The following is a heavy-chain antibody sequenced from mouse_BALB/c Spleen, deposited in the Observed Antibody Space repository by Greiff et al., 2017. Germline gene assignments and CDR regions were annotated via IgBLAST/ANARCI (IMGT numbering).Heavy chain of an antibody. Sequence: QVQLQQSGPELVKPGALVKISCKASGYTFTSYDINWVKQRPGQGLEWIGWIYPGDGSTKYNEKFKGKATLTADKSSSTAYMQLSSLTSEDTAVYYCAPYGNYGYFDVWGAGTTVTVSS. V-gene: IGHV1S56*01. J-gene: IGHJ1*01. D-gene: IGHD2-10*02. CDR3: APYGNYGYFDV. CDR1: GYTFTSYD. CDR2: IYPGDGST.